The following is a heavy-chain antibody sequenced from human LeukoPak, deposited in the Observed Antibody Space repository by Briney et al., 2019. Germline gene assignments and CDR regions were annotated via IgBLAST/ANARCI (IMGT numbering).Heavy chain of an antibody. CDR2: IYYSGTT. Sequence: SETLSLTCSVSGASISSYFWSWIRQPPGKGLEWIGYIYYSGTTNYNPSLKSRIAISLDTSKKQFSLRMRSVTAADTAVYYCARSTSGYYSKHYYFYMDVWGKETTVTVSS. CDR3: ARSTSGYYSKHYYFYMDV. J-gene: IGHJ6*03. D-gene: IGHD3-22*01. CDR1: GASISSYF. V-gene: IGHV4-59*01.